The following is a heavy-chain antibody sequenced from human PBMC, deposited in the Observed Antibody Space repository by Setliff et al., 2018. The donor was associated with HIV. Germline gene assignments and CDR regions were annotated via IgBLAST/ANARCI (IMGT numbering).Heavy chain of an antibody. CDR2: IYWNNDK. Sequence: SGPYAGEPTQTLTLTCTFSGFSLSTSGMRVSWIRQPPGKALEWLALIYWNNDKRYSPSLKSRLTITKDTSKNQVFLTMTNMDPVDTATYFCAHRRDCSSTTCYSIHTNWLDPWGQGTLVTVSS. J-gene: IGHJ5*02. D-gene: IGHD2-2*02. CDR1: GFSLSTSGMR. CDR3: AHRRDCSSTTCYSIHTNWLDP. V-gene: IGHV2-5*01.